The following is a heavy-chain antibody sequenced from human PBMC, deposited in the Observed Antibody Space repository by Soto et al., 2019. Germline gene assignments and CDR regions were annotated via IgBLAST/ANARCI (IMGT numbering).Heavy chain of an antibody. J-gene: IGHJ4*02. CDR1: GFTFSSYG. CDR2: IWYDGSNK. Sequence: GALRLSCAASGFTFSSYGMHWVRQAPGKGLEWVAVIWYDGSNKYYADSVKGRFTISRDNSKNTLYLQMNSLRAEDTAVYYCARATGAAALPFSFDYWGQGTLVTV. V-gene: IGHV3-33*01. CDR3: ARATGAAALPFSFDY. D-gene: IGHD2-2*01.